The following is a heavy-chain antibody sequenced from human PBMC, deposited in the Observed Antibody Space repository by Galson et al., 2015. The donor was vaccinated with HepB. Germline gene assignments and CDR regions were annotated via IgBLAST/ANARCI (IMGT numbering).Heavy chain of an antibody. V-gene: IGHV3-23*01. CDR1: GFTFSSYA. Sequence: SLRLSCAASGFTFSSYAMSWVRQAPGKGLEWVSAISAGGSSTFYADSVKGRFTISRDNSKNTLYLQMNSLRAEDTAVYYCAKGVRGSSSWPSFDYWGQGTLVSVSS. CDR2: ISAGGSST. CDR3: AKGVRGSSSWPSFDY. D-gene: IGHD6-13*01. J-gene: IGHJ4*02.